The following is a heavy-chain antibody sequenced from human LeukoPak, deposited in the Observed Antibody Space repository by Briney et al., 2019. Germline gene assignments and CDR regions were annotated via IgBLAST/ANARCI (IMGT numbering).Heavy chain of an antibody. CDR3: ARRGSGRVDY. CDR1: GGSISSSSYY. CDR2: IYYSGST. Sequence: SETLSLTCTVSGGSISSSSYYWGWIRQPPGKGLEWIGSIYYSGSTYYNPSLKSRVTISLDTSKNQFSLKLSSVTAADTAVYYCARRGSGRVDYWGQGTLVTVSS. V-gene: IGHV4-39*07. D-gene: IGHD3-10*01. J-gene: IGHJ4*02.